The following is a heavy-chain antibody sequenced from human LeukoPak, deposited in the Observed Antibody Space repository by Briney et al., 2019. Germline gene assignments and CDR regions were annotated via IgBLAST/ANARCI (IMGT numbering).Heavy chain of an antibody. J-gene: IGHJ3*02. Sequence: GGSLSLSCAASGFTFSSYAMSWVRQAPGKGPEWVANIKDDGSEKYYLDSVKGRFTISRDNAKNSLYLQMNSLRAEGTAVYSCARIKEYGFDIWGQGTMVTVSS. CDR3: ARIKEYGFDI. CDR2: IKDDGSEK. D-gene: IGHD3-10*01. V-gene: IGHV3-7*01. CDR1: GFTFSSYA.